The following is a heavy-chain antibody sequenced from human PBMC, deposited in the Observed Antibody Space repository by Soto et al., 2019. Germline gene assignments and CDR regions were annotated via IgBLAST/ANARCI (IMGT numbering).Heavy chain of an antibody. CDR3: AKDNDRGVISYFDY. V-gene: IGHV3-23*01. Sequence: GGSLRLSCVGSGFTFRSYAMSWVRQAPGKGLEWVSAISGSGGSTYYADSVKGRFTISRDNSKNTLYLQMNSLRAEDTAVYYCAKDNDRGVISYFDYWGQGTLVTVSS. CDR2: ISGSGGST. D-gene: IGHD3-10*02. CDR1: GFTFRSYA. J-gene: IGHJ4*02.